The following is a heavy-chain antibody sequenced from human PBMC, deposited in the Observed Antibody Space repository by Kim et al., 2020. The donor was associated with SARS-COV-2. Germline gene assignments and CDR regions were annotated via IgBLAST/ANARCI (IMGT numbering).Heavy chain of an antibody. CDR2: IYSDGRT. V-gene: IGHV4-39*01. Sequence: SETLSLTCSVSGVSISSTPYYWGWIRQPPGKGLEWVGSIYSDGRTYYNPSLKSRVTIDLDTSKNQFSLKLRSVTAADTSVYFCTRQGLDSWGRGVLVTV. CDR1: GVSISSTPYY. CDR3: TRQGLDS. J-gene: IGHJ4*02.